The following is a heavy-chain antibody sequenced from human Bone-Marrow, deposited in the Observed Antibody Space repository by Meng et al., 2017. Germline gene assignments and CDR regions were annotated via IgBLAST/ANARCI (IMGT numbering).Heavy chain of an antibody. CDR1: GYTFVNYA. V-gene: IGHV1-3*01. CDR2: INGGNGNT. Sequence: ASVKVSCKASGYTFVNYAIHWVRQAPGQRLEWMGWINGGNGNTKYSQKFQGRVTFTRDTSASTAYMELSSLTSEDTAVYYCASMPPLGYCSGGSCSEYFQHWGQGTLVTVSS. CDR3: ASMPPLGYCSGGSCSEYFQH. D-gene: IGHD2-15*01. J-gene: IGHJ1*01.